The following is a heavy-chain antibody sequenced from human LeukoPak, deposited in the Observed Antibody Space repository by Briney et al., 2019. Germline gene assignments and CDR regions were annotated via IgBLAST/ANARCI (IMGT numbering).Heavy chain of an antibody. Sequence: SVKVSCKASGGTFSSYAISWVRQAPGQGLEWMGRIIPILGIANYAQKFQGRVTITADKSTSTAYMELSSLRSEDTAVYYCARDGSSYSSSSPFDYWGQGTLVTVSS. CDR3: ARDGSSYSSSSPFDY. V-gene: IGHV1-69*04. D-gene: IGHD6-6*01. J-gene: IGHJ4*02. CDR2: IIPILGIA. CDR1: GGTFSSYA.